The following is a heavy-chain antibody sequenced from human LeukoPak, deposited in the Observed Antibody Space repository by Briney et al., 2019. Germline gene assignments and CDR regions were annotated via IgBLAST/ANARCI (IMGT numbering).Heavy chain of an antibody. CDR3: ARDKYCSSTSCYSHYMDV. D-gene: IGHD2-2*01. J-gene: IGHJ6*03. V-gene: IGHV1-2*02. CDR2: INPNSGGT. CDR1: GYTFTGYY. Sequence: ASVKVSYKASGYTFTGYYMHWVRQAPGQGLEWMGWINPNSGGTNYAQKFQGRVTMTRDTSISTAYMELSRLRSDDTAVYYCARDKYCSSTSCYSHYMDVWGKGTTVTVSS.